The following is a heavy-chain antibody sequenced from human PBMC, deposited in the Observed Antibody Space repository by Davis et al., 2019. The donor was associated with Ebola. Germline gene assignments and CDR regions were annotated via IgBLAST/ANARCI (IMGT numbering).Heavy chain of an antibody. Sequence: PSETLSLTCTVSYGSISGYYWSWVRQPAGKELEWIGHIYISGSTNYNPSLVSRITMSVDTSKNQLSLELSSVTAADTAVYYCARGGYSSSWYRGWFDPWGQGTLVTVSS. V-gene: IGHV4-4*07. CDR3: ARGGYSSSWYRGWFDP. CDR2: IYISGST. D-gene: IGHD6-13*01. J-gene: IGHJ5*02. CDR1: YGSISGYY.